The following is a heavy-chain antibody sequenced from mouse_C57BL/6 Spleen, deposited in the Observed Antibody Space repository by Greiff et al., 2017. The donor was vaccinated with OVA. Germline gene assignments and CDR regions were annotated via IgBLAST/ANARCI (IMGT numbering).Heavy chain of an antibody. V-gene: IGHV6-3*01. CDR3: AGGWEIDY. J-gene: IGHJ2*01. D-gene: IGHD4-1*01. CDR2: IRLKSDNYAT. CDR1: GFTFSNYW. Sequence: EVQLVESGGGLVQPGGSMKLSCVASGFTFSNYWMNWVRQSPEKGLEWVAQIRLKSDNYATHYAESVKGKFTISRDDSKSSVYLQMSNLRAEDTGIYCCAGGWEIDYWGQGTTLTVSS.